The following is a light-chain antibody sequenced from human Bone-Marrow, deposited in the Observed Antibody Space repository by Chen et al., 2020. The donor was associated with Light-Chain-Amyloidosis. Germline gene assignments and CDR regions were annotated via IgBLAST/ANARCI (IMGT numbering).Light chain of an antibody. CDR2: DDS. J-gene: IGLJ3*02. V-gene: IGLV3-21*02. CDR3: QVWDRSSDRPV. Sequence: SYVLTLPPSVSVAPGQTATIACGGNNIGSTSVHWYQPTPGQAPLLVVYDDSDRPSGIPERLSGSNSGNTATLTISRVEAGDEADYYCQVWDRSSDRPVFGGGTKLTVL. CDR1: NIGSTS.